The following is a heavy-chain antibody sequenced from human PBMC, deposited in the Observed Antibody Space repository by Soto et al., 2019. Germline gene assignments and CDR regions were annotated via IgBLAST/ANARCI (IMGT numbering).Heavy chain of an antibody. D-gene: IGHD2-21*01. J-gene: IGHJ4*02. CDR2: IHYSGST. Sequence: QVQLQESGPGLVKPSETLSLTCTVPGGSVNIGTYYWSCIRQPPGKGLESIGFIHYSGSTNYNPSHKSRVTMSGDTSKNQFSRKLTSVNAADTAVYYCRRGGDAYKNGHWGQGTLVTVSS. CDR1: GGSVNIGTYY. CDR3: RRGGDAYKNGH. V-gene: IGHV4-61*01.